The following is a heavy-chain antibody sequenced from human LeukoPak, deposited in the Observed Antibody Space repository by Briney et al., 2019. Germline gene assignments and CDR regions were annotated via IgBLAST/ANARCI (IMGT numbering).Heavy chain of an antibody. Sequence: TSETPSLTCTVSGGSISSYYWSWIRQPPGKGLEWIGYIYYSGSTNYNPSLKSRVTISVDTSKNQFSLKLSSVTAADTAVYYCARINYDILTGPPFDYWGQGTLVTVSS. J-gene: IGHJ4*02. D-gene: IGHD3-9*01. CDR1: GGSISSYY. CDR3: ARINYDILTGPPFDY. CDR2: IYYSGST. V-gene: IGHV4-59*01.